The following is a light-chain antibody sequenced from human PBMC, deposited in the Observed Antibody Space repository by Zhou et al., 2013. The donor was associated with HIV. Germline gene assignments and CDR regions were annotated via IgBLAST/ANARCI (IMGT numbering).Light chain of an antibody. CDR2: KTS. CDR1: QSISTW. CDR3: QQYNSYPAT. J-gene: IGKJ2*01. Sequence: DIQMTQSPSTLSASVGDIVTITCRASQSISTWLAWYQQKPGNAPKLLIYKTSSLESGVPSRFSGSRSGTEFTLTINILQPEDFATYYCQQYNSYPATFGQGTKLEIK. V-gene: IGKV1-5*03.